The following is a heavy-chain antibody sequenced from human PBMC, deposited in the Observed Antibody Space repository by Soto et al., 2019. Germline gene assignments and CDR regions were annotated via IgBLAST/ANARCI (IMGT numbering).Heavy chain of an antibody. J-gene: IGHJ4*02. CDR1: GGSFSDYY. CDR2: INHSGST. CDR3: ARGEHGDSAFVY. Sequence: SETLSLTCAVYGGSFSDYYWTWIRQSPGKGLEWIGEINHSGSTNYNPSLKSRVTISVDTSKNQFSLKVTSLAAADTAVYFCARGEHGDSAFVYWGRGALVTVSS. V-gene: IGHV4-34*01. D-gene: IGHD4-17*01.